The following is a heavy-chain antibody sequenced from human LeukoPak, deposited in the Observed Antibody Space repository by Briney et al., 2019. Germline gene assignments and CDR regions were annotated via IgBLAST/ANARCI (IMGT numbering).Heavy chain of an antibody. V-gene: IGHV3-7*01. Sequence: PGGSLRLSCAASGFPFDRYWMSWVRLAPGKGLEWVANIKHDGSEKTFVDSVKGRFTISRNNAENSLYLQMNSLRAEDTGVYYCARQPIHEAYFDFWGQGTLVTVSS. CDR1: GFPFDRYW. CDR2: IKHDGSEK. CDR3: ARQPIHEAYFDF. J-gene: IGHJ4*02.